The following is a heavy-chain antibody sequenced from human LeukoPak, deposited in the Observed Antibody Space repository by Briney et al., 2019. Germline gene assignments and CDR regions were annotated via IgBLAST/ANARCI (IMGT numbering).Heavy chain of an antibody. V-gene: IGHV4-39*01. D-gene: IGHD3-10*01. J-gene: IGHJ5*02. CDR3: ARNRYYYGSGNYGVPNWFDP. Sequence: SETLSLTCTVSGDSITTNSYYWGWIRQPPGKGLDWIGTISYSGSSYYNPSLKSRVTISVDTSKNQFSLKLSSVTVADTAVYYCARNRYYYGSGNYGVPNWFDPWGQGTLVTVSS. CDR2: ISYSGSS. CDR1: GDSITTNSYY.